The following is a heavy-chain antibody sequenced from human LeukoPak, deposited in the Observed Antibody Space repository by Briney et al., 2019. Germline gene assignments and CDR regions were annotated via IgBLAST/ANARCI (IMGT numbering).Heavy chain of an antibody. J-gene: IGHJ3*02. CDR2: ISRSGNT. V-gene: IGHV3-23*01. CDR3: AKDRKYQLLLNAFDI. D-gene: IGHD2-2*01. Sequence: PGGSLRLSCVASGFTFSSYAMSWVRQAPGKGLEWVSAISRSGNTFYADSVKGRFTISRDNSKNTLYLQMNSLRAEDTAVYYCAKDRKYQLLLNAFDIWGQGTMVTVSS. CDR1: GFTFSSYA.